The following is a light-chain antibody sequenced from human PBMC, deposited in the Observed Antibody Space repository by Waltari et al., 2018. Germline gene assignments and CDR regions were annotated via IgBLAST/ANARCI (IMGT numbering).Light chain of an antibody. CDR2: DND. CDR3: GTWDTSLSAVV. CDR1: NSNIGNNF. V-gene: IGLV1-51*01. J-gene: IGLJ3*02. Sequence: QSVLTQPPSVSAAPGQRVTISCSGSNSNIGNNFVSWYQQLSGTAPKVLIFDNDNRASWIPYRFSGSKAGTSATLDITGLQTGDEADYYYGTWDTSLSAVVFGGGTKVTVL.